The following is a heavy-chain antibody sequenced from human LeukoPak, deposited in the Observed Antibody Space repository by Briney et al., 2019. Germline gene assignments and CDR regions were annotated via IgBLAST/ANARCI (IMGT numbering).Heavy chain of an antibody. CDR2: IYYSGST. CDR1: GGSISSSTYY. Sequence: SETLSLTCTVSGGSISSSTYYWGWIRQPPGKGLEWIGSIYYSGSTYYNPSLKSRVTISADTNKEQFSLKLRSVNAADTAVYYCARLRNYYHYMDVWGNGTTVTVSS. CDR3: ARLRNYYHYMDV. J-gene: IGHJ6*03. V-gene: IGHV4-39*01.